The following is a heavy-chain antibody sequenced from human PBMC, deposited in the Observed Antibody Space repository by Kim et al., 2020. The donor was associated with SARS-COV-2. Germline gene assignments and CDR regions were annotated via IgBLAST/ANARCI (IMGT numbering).Heavy chain of an antibody. CDR1: GGSISSSGYL. CDR3: ARYLNYDWLLRH. Sequence: SETLSLTCTVSGGSISSSGYLWAWIRQSPGMGLEWLASVSYSGATYYNPSLKSRGSISKDTSKNQFSLKVNSMTAADTAAYYCARYLNYDWLLRHWGQG. J-gene: IGHJ4*02. D-gene: IGHD3-3*01. CDR2: VSYSGAT. V-gene: IGHV4-39*07.